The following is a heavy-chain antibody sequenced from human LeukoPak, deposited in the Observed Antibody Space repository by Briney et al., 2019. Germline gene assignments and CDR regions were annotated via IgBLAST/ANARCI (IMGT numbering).Heavy chain of an antibody. Sequence: GGSLRLSCAASGFTFSSYGMHWVRQAPGKGLEWVSAISGSGGSTYYADSVKGRFTISRDNSKNTLYLQMNSLRAEDTAVYYCAKASLPAADSSGYLFDYWGQGTLVTVSS. V-gene: IGHV3-23*01. J-gene: IGHJ4*02. CDR2: ISGSGGST. D-gene: IGHD3-22*01. CDR1: GFTFSSYG. CDR3: AKASLPAADSSGYLFDY.